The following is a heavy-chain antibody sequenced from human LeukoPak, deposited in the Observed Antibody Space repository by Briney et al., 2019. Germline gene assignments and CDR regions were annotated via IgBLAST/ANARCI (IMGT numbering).Heavy chain of an antibody. J-gene: IGHJ5*02. V-gene: IGHV4-4*07. CDR1: GGSISSYY. Sequence: SETLSLTCTVSGGSISSYYWSWIRQPAGKGLEWIGRIYTSGSTSYNPSLKSRVTISVDTSKNQFSLKLSSVTAADTAVYYCARVGDCSVDSNCYHFADWFDPWGQGTLVTVSS. CDR2: IYTSGST. D-gene: IGHD2-15*01. CDR3: ARVGDCSVDSNCYHFADWFDP.